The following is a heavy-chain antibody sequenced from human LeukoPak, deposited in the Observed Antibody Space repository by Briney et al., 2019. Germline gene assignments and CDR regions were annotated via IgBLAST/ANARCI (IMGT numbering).Heavy chain of an antibody. J-gene: IGHJ4*02. CDR1: GYTFTSYG. V-gene: IGHV1-18*01. CDR3: ARDGYATTVIEDDY. Sequence: ASVRISCKASGYTFTSYGISWVRQAPGQGLEWMGWISAYNGNTNYAQKLQGRVTMTTDTSTSTAYMELRSLRSDDTAVYYCARDGYATTVIEDDYWGQRTLVTVSS. CDR2: ISAYNGNT. D-gene: IGHD4-17*01.